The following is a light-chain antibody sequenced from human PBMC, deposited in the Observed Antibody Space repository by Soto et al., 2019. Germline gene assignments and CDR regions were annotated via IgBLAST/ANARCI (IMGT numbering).Light chain of an antibody. J-gene: IGKJ2*01. CDR1: QGIRNE. V-gene: IGKV1-6*01. CDR3: LQDHSYPRT. Sequence: AIQMTQSPSSLSASVGDRVTITCRASQGIRNELAWYQQKPGKAPHLLIYAASTLQSGVPSRFSGSGSGTDFTLTISILQPEDFATYFCLQDHSYPRTFGQGTKLEIK. CDR2: AAS.